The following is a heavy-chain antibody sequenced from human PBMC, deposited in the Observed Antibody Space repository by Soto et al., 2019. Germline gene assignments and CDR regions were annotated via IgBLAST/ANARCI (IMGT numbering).Heavy chain of an antibody. D-gene: IGHD3-10*01. CDR2: SNHSGST. Sequence: PSETLSLTCAVYGGSFSGYYWSWIRQPPGKKLEWIVGSNHSGSTNYNPSLKSRVTISVDTSKNQFSLKLSSVTAADTAVYYCARPMVRGVTYEYWGKGTLVTVSS. J-gene: IGHJ4*02. CDR1: GGSFSGYY. V-gene: IGHV4-34*01. CDR3: ARPMVRGVTYEY.